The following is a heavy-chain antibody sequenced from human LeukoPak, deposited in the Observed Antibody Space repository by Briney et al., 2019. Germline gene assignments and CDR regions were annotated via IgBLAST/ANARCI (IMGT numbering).Heavy chain of an antibody. J-gene: IGHJ4*02. CDR1: GFTFSSYW. D-gene: IGHD3-10*01. CDR3: AKLFESGTYNNFFHY. CDR2: IKQVGSEK. Sequence: GGSLRLSVAASGFTFSSYWMSWVRQAPGKGLEWVANIKQVGSEKYYVDSVKGRFTISRDNAKNTLYLQMNSLRPEDTAIYYCAKLFESGTYNNFFHYWGQGTLVTVSS. V-gene: IGHV3-7*03.